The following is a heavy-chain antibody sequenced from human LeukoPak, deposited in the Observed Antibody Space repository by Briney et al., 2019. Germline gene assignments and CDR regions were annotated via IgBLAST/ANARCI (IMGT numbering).Heavy chain of an antibody. CDR1: GGSISVYY. J-gene: IGHJ4*02. CDR3: ARSRDAHLLDY. V-gene: IGHV4-59*01. D-gene: IGHD5-24*01. CDR2: ISHSGSI. Sequence: SETLSLTCTVSGGSISVYYWSWVRQPPGKGLEWIGYISHSGSINYNPSLQSRVTISIDTSNNQFSLNVRSATAADTAVYYCARSRDAHLLDYWGQGTLVTVSS.